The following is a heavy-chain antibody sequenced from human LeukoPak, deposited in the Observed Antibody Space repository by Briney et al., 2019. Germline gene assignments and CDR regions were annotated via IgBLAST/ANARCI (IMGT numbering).Heavy chain of an antibody. CDR2: INHSGST. D-gene: IGHD2-15*01. Sequence: SKTLSLTCAVYGGSFSGYYWSWIRQPPGKGLEWIGEINHSGSTNYNPSLKSRVTISVDTSKNQFSLKLSSVTAADTAVYYCARDRYCSGGSCYSGGHDYWGQGTLVTVSS. V-gene: IGHV4-34*01. CDR1: GGSFSGYY. J-gene: IGHJ4*02. CDR3: ARDRYCSGGSCYSGGHDY.